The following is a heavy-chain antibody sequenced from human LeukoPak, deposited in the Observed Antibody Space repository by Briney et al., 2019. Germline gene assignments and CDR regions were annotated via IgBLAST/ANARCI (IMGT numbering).Heavy chain of an antibody. V-gene: IGHV1-46*01. D-gene: IGHD3-10*01. CDR1: GGTFSSYA. Sequence: ASVKVSCKASGGTFSSYAISWVRHAPGQGLEWMGVINPNGGATTYAQKFQGRVTMTSDTSSSTVYMELSGLRSEDTAMYYCARDRGVGWRRPFDYWGQGTLVTASS. J-gene: IGHJ4*02. CDR2: INPNGGAT. CDR3: ARDRGVGWRRPFDY.